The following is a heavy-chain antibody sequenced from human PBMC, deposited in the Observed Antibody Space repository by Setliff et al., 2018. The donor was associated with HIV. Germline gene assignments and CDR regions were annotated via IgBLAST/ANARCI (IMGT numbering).Heavy chain of an antibody. D-gene: IGHD2-15*01. CDR1: GYTFTHYA. CDR2: ISAYNGNT. CDR3: ARLASGGWPLEVFDI. Sequence: ASVKVSCKASGYTFTHYAISWVRQAPGQGLEYLGWISAYNGNTDYAQKVQGRITMTTDASTSTVDMELRSLTSDDTAVYYCARLASGGWPLEVFDIWGEGTMVTVSS. J-gene: IGHJ3*02. V-gene: IGHV1-18*01.